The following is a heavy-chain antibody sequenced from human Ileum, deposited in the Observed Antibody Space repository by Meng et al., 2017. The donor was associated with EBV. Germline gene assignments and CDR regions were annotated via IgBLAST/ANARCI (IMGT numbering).Heavy chain of an antibody. CDR3: ARGGWSLDY. CDR2: IYYSGST. Sequence: QGQLEESGPGLRKPSGPLSLTSTVPGGSTSSYYWSWIRQPPGKGLEWIGYIYYSGSTNYNPSLKSRVTISVDTSKNQFSLNLSSVTAADTAVYYCARGGWSLDYWGQGTLVTVSS. J-gene: IGHJ4*02. V-gene: IGHV4-59*08. CDR1: GGSTSSYY. D-gene: IGHD2-15*01.